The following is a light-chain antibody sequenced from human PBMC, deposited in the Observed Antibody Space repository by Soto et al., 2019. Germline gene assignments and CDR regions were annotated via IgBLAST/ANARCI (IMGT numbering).Light chain of an antibody. CDR2: EVN. CDR3: CSFTSSNTHV. Sequence: QSVLTQPASVSGSPGQSITISCTGTSSDFGNYNLVSWYQQHPGKVPKLILFEVNKRPSGVSGRFSGSKSGNTASLTISGLXXXXXXDYYCCSFTSSNTHVFGTGTKLTVL. CDR1: SSDFGNYNL. V-gene: IGLV2-23*02. J-gene: IGLJ1*01.